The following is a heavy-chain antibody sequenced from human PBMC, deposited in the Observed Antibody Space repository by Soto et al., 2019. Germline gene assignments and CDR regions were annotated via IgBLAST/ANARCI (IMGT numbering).Heavy chain of an antibody. V-gene: IGHV4-34*01. CDR3: ARGLGTYYYGSGSYYPDYNWFDP. Sequence: SETLSLTCAVYGGSFSGYYWSWIRQPPGKGLEWIGEINHSGSTNYNPSLKSRVTISVDTSKNQFSLKLSSVTAADTAVYYCARGLGTYYYGSGSYYPDYNWFDPWGQGTLVTVSS. CDR1: GGSFSGYY. D-gene: IGHD3-10*01. CDR2: INHSGST. J-gene: IGHJ5*02.